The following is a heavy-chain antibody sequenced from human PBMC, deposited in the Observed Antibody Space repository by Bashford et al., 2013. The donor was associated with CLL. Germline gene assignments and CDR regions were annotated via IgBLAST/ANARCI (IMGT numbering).Heavy chain of an antibody. V-gene: IGHV1-18*01. CDR1: GYTFTKYA. CDR2: IRTYNGIA. D-gene: IGHD5-12*01. Sequence: ASVKVSCKTSGYTFTKYALSWVRQAPGQGLEWMGWIRTYNGIANYAQKFQGRVTMTTDTSTSTAYLELKSLRSGDTAIYYCARSRFSGYDAPYMFYYGLDVWGQGTTVTVSS. J-gene: IGHJ6*02. CDR3: ARSRFSGYDAPYMFYYGLDV.